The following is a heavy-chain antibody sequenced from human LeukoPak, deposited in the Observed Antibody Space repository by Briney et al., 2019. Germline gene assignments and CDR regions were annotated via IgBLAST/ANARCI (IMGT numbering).Heavy chain of an antibody. CDR3: AKEGSIFGVVIRPYYFDY. V-gene: IGHV3-21*01. CDR1: GFTFSSYT. J-gene: IGHJ4*02. CDR2: FSSSSTYI. D-gene: IGHD3-3*01. Sequence: GGSLRLSCAASGFTFSSYTMNWVRQAPGKGLEWVSSFSSSSTYIYYADSVKDRFTISRDNARNSLYLQMDSLRAEDTAVYYCAKEGSIFGVVIRPYYFDYWGQGTLVTVSS.